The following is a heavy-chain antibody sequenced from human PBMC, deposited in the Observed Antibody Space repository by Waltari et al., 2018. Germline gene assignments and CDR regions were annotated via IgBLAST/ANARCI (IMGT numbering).Heavy chain of an antibody. CDR1: GFTFNTYA. CDR3: ARADRSTWYLDS. Sequence: EVQLLESGGGLVQPGGSLRLSCAGSGFTFNTYARAWVRQAPGKGLEWVSSTSAGGITYHADSLKGRFTISRDNSKNTLYLQMNSLRAEDTAVYYCARADRSTWYLDSWGQGTLVTVSS. CDR2: TSAGGIT. J-gene: IGHJ4*02. D-gene: IGHD3-22*01. V-gene: IGHV3-23*01.